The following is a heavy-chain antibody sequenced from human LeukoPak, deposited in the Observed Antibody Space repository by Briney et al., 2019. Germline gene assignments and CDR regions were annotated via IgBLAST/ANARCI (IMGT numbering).Heavy chain of an antibody. J-gene: IGHJ6*03. CDR1: GFSFSSYA. CDR2: IGGRGDTT. V-gene: IGHV3-23*01. D-gene: IGHD6-6*01. Sequence: GGSLRLSCAASGFSFSSYAMSWVRQAPGKGLQWVSTIGGRGDTTYYADSVKGRFTISRDNSKITLDLQMNSLRADDTAVYYCAKGDSNSRSGTYYMHVWGKGTTVTVSS. CDR3: AKGDSNSRSGTYYMHV.